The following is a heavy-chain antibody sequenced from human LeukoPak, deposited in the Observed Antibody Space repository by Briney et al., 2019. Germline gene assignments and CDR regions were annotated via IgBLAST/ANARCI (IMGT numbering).Heavy chain of an antibody. D-gene: IGHD6-6*01. J-gene: IGHJ4*02. Sequence: SETLSLTCAVYGGSFCGYYWCWIRQPPGKGLEWIGEINHSGSTNYNPSLKSRVTISVDTSKNQFSLKLSSVTAADTAVYYCARGRGYSSSSGDYWGQGTLVTVSS. CDR3: ARGRGYSSSSGDY. V-gene: IGHV4-34*01. CDR2: INHSGST. CDR1: GGSFCGYY.